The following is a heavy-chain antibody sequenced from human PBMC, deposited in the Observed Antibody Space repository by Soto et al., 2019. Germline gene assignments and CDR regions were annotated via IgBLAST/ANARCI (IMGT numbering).Heavy chain of an antibody. D-gene: IGHD6-19*01. CDR2: ISGSGGST. Sequence: GGSLRLSCAASGFTFSSYAMSWVRQAPGKGLGWVSAISGSGGSTYYADSVKGRFTISRDNSKNTLFLQMNSLIAEDTAIYYCAKDPSTVAGNWFDPWGQGTLVTVSS. CDR3: AKDPSTVAGNWFDP. J-gene: IGHJ5*02. V-gene: IGHV3-23*01. CDR1: GFTFSSYA.